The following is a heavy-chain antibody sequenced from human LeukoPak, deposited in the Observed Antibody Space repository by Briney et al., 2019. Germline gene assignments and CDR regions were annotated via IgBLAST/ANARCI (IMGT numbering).Heavy chain of an antibody. CDR3: VKRELYIVATT. CDR1: GSTSSSNA. CDR2: ISPGGSP. Sequence: PGGSLRLSCAASGSTSSSNAMGWVRQAPGKGLEWVSAISPGGSPYYADSVKGRFTISRDNSKNTLYLQMNSLRAEDTAVYYCVKRELYIVATTWGQGTLVTVSS. V-gene: IGHV3-23*01. D-gene: IGHD5-12*01. J-gene: IGHJ5*02.